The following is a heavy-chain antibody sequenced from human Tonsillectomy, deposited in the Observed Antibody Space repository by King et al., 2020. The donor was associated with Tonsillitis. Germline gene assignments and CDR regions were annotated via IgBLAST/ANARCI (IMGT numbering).Heavy chain of an antibody. CDR2: ISYDGSNK. V-gene: IGHV3-30*18. CDR3: AKDKSLSAYYSYYYGMDV. Sequence: QLVQSGGGVVQPGRSLRLSCAASGFTFSSYGMHWVRQAPGKGLEWVAVISYDGSNKYYADSVKGRFTISRDNSKNTLYLQMNSLRAEDTAVYYCAKDKSLSAYYSYYYGMDVWGQGTTVTVSS. J-gene: IGHJ6*02. CDR1: GFTFSSYG.